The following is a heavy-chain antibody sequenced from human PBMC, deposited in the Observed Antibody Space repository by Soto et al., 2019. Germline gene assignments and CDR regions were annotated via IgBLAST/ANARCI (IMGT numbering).Heavy chain of an antibody. J-gene: IGHJ4*02. CDR2: ISSTTNYI. CDR3: AKESEDLTSNYDY. CDR1: GFTFNRYS. Sequence: VASLRLSCTASGFTFNRYSMNWVRQTPGKGLEWVSSISSTTNYIYYGDSMKGRFTNSRNNAKNSLYLEMNSLRAEDTAVYYCAKESEDLTSNYDYWGQGTLVTVSS. V-gene: IGHV3-21*06.